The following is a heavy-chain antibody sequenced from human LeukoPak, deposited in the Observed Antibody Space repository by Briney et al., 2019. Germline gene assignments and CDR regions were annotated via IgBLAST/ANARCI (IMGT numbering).Heavy chain of an antibody. D-gene: IGHD6-13*01. CDR1: VGTFSSYA. CDR3: ARSIGDFSSSWSYYYYYGMDV. CDR2: IIPIFGTA. Sequence: SVKVSCKASVGTFSSYAISWVRQAPGQGLEWMGGIIPIFGTANYAQKFQGRVTITADESTSTAYMELSSLRSEDTAVYYCARSIGDFSSSWSYYYYYGMDVWGQGTTVTVSS. V-gene: IGHV1-69*13. J-gene: IGHJ6*02.